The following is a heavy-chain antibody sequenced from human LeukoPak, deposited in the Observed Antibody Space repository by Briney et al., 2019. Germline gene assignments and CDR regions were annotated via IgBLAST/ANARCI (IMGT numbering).Heavy chain of an antibody. D-gene: IGHD6-19*01. J-gene: IGHJ4*02. CDR2: IKNDGSST. Sequence: GGSLRLSCAASGFTFSGYWMHWVHQAPGKGLVCVSRIKNDGSSTNYADSVKGRFTISRDNAKNTRYLQLNSLRAEDTAVYYCARDRGSTGWYGMNYWGQGILVTVSS. CDR1: GFTFSGYW. V-gene: IGHV3-74*01. CDR3: ARDRGSTGWYGMNY.